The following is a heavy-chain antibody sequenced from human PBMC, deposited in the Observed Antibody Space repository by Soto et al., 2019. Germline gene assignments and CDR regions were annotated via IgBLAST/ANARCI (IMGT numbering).Heavy chain of an antibody. Sequence: GGSLRLSCAASGFTFSDYYMSWIRQAPGKGLEWVSYISSSGSTIYYADSVKGRFTISRDNAKNSLYLQMNSLRAEDTAVYYCERARMVRGVRSYYYYGMDVWGQGTTVTVSS. CDR1: GFTFSDYY. J-gene: IGHJ6*02. CDR3: ERARMVRGVRSYYYYGMDV. V-gene: IGHV3-11*01. D-gene: IGHD3-10*01. CDR2: ISSSGSTI.